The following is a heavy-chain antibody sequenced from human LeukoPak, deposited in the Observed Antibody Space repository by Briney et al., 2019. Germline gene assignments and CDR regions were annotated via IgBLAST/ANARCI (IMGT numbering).Heavy chain of an antibody. CDR1: GGSISSYY. V-gene: IGHV4-59*12. CDR2: IFYSGST. J-gene: IGHJ4*02. D-gene: IGHD3-22*01. Sequence: PSETLSLTCPVSGGSISSYYWGWIRQPPGKGLDWIGYIFYSGSTYYNPSLKSRVTISIDTSKNQFSLQLSSVTAADTAVYYCARLRAHPYYYDSSGYYFDYWGQGTLVTVSS. CDR3: ARLRAHPYYYDSSGYYFDY.